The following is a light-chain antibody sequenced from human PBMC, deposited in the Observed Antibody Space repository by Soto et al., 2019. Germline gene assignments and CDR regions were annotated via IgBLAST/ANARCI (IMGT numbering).Light chain of an antibody. CDR1: QIIGTF. V-gene: IGKV1-39*01. Sequence: DIHMTHSSSSRSSCWVDRVTITCRASQIIGTFLNWYQQKPGKAPRLLIYAASSLQSGVPSRFSGSVSGTDFTLNISSLQPEDFATYYCQESFRTPPVTFGGGTKVDIK. CDR2: AAS. J-gene: IGKJ4*01. CDR3: QESFRTPPVT.